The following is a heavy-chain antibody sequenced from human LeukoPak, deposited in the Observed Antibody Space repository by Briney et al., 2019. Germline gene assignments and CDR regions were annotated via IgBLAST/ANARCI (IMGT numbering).Heavy chain of an antibody. J-gene: IGHJ4*02. CDR1: GYTFTGYY. CDR3: ARERKYDFWSGSPDY. V-gene: IGHV1-2*02. D-gene: IGHD3-3*01. Sequence: GASVKVSCKASGYTFTGYYMHWVRQAPGQGLEWMGWINPNSGGTNYAQKFQGRVTMTRDTSISTAYMELSRLRSDDTAVYYCARERKYDFWSGSPDYWGQGTLVTVSS. CDR2: INPNSGGT.